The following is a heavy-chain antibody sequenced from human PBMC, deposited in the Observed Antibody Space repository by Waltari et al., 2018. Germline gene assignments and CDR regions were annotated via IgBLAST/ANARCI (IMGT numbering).Heavy chain of an antibody. J-gene: IGHJ3*01. CDR3: ATYIGASIGTAAFDV. V-gene: IGHV4-39*01. D-gene: IGHD5-12*01. CDR2: ISYNGAT. Sequence: GWIRQPPGQGLEWFGTISYNGATYSSPSLRGRVTVSRDTSMNQLSLKLGSVTAADTAVYYCATYIGASIGTAAFDVWGQGTMVTVSS.